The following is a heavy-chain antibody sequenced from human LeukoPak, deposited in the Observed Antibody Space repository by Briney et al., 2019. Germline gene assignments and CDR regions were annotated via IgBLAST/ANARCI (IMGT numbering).Heavy chain of an antibody. CDR1: GFTFNSYA. V-gene: IGHV3-23*01. J-gene: IGHJ6*04. D-gene: IGHD3-10*01. CDR2: LSAAGGST. Sequence: GGSLRLSCAASGFTFNSYAMSWVRQAPGKGLEWVSALSAAGGSTHYADSVRGRFTISRDNSQNTMYLQMNSLRAEDTAVYYCAKDKHTYYYGSGSCYYGMDVWGKGTTVTVSS. CDR3: AKDKHTYYYGSGSCYYGMDV.